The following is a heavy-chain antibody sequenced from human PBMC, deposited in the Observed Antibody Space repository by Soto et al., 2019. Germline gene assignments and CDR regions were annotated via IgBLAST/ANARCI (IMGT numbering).Heavy chain of an antibody. Sequence: GASVNVSCKASGGTFSSYSISWVRQAPGQGLECMGGIIPIFGTANYAQKFQGRVTITADESTSTAYMELSSLRSEDTAVYYCARGTAMVIREMATTPYYGMDVWGQGTTVTVSS. CDR3: ARGTAMVIREMATTPYYGMDV. CDR2: IIPIFGTA. V-gene: IGHV1-69*13. J-gene: IGHJ6*02. D-gene: IGHD5-18*01. CDR1: GGTFSSYS.